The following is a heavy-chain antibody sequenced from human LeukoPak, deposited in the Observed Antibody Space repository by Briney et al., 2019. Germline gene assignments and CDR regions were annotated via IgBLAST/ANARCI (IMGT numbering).Heavy chain of an antibody. Sequence: PSETLSLTCAVYGGSFSGYYWSWIRQPPGKGLEWIGEINHSGSTNYNPSLKSRVTISVDTSKNQFSLKLSSVTAADTAVYYCARATGWQWLVRGRYYFDYWGQGTLVTVSS. CDR1: GGSFSGYY. CDR3: ARATGWQWLVRGRYYFDY. CDR2: INHSGST. V-gene: IGHV4-34*01. J-gene: IGHJ4*02. D-gene: IGHD6-19*01.